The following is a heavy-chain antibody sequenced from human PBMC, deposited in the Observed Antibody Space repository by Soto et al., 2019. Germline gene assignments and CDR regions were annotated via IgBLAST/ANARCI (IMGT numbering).Heavy chain of an antibody. D-gene: IGHD3-16*02. Sequence: PGGSLRLSCAASGVTFTSYAMTWVRQVPGEGLQWVSSISKSGDSTYYADSVKGRFTTSRDNSKNTLYLQMNSLRAEDTAIYYCAKGSFVFDYWGQGTLVTVSS. V-gene: IGHV3-23*01. CDR3: AKGSFVFDY. CDR1: GVTFTSYA. CDR2: ISKSGDST. J-gene: IGHJ4*02.